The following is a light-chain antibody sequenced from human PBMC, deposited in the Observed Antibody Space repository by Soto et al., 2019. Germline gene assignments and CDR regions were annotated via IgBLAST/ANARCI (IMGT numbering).Light chain of an antibody. J-gene: IGKJ1*01. CDR1: QGISSY. V-gene: IGKV1-8*01. Sequence: AIRMTQSTSSFSASTGDRVTITCRARQGISSYLAWYQQQPGKAPKLLIYAASTLQSGVPSRFSGSGSGTDFTLTISCLQSEDFATYYCQRYYSYPQTFGQGAKVDIK. CDR2: AAS. CDR3: QRYYSYPQT.